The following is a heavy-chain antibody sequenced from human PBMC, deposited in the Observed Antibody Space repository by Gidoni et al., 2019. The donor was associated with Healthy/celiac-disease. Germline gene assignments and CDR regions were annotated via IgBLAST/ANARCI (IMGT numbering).Heavy chain of an antibody. J-gene: IGHJ4*02. CDR2: INPNSCVT. D-gene: IGHD6-13*01. Sequence: QVQLVQSGAEVKKPGAAVKVSCKASGYTFTGNKMHWVRHAPGQGLEWMGWINPNSCVTTYAQKFQVWVTMTRYPSITTAYLALRRLRSDDTAVYYCARFAYRQQLVSARGDEDYWVQGPLVTVSS. CDR3: ARFAYRQQLVSARGDEDY. CDR1: GYTFTGNK. V-gene: IGHV1-2*04.